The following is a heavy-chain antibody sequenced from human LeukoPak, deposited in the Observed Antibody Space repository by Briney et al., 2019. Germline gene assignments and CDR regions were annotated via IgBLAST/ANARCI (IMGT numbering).Heavy chain of an antibody. CDR1: GFTFSNYW. CDR2: INSDGSST. Sequence: GGSLRLPCAASGFTFSNYWMHWVRQAPGKGLVWVSRINSDGSSTIYADSVKGRFTISRDNAKNTLYLQMNSLRAEDTAVYSCARVRITMVRGVITYYYAMHVWGQGTTVTVSS. V-gene: IGHV3-74*01. D-gene: IGHD3-10*01. J-gene: IGHJ6*02. CDR3: ARVRITMVRGVITYYYAMHV.